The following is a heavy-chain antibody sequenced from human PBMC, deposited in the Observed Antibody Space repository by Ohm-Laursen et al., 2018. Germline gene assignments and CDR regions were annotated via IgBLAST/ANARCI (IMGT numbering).Heavy chain of an antibody. CDR3: ARQRSGSTGMDV. CDR1: GGSISSYY. J-gene: IGHJ6*02. V-gene: IGHV4-59*08. Sequence: SETLSLTWPVSGGSISSYYWSWIRQPPGKGLEWIGYIHYSGNTNYNPSLKSRVTISVDTSKTQFSLKLSSVTAADTAVYYCARQRSGSTGMDVWGQGTTVIVSS. D-gene: IGHD3-10*01. CDR2: IHYSGNT.